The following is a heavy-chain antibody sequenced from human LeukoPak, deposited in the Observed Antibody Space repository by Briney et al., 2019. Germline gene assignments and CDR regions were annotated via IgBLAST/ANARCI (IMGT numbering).Heavy chain of an antibody. Sequence: GGSLRLSCAASGFIFSSHWMTWVRQAPGKGLEFVASIKQGGSEKYYADSVKGRFTISRDNAKNTLYLHMDSLRAEDTAVYYCARDASPGYFDLWGRGTLVTVSS. CDR1: GFIFSSHW. J-gene: IGHJ2*01. V-gene: IGHV3-7*01. CDR2: IKQGGSEK. CDR3: ARDASPGYFDL. D-gene: IGHD2-15*01.